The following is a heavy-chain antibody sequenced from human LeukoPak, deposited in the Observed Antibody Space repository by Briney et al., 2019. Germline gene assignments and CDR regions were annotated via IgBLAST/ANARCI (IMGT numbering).Heavy chain of an antibody. D-gene: IGHD1-1*01. CDR3: ARGGPFRGWNDY. CDR1: GFAFTNYAM. J-gene: IGHJ4*02. CDR2: IYHSGST. V-gene: IGHV4-4*02. Sequence: GSLRLSCAASGFAFTNYAMSWVRQPPGKGLEWIGEIYHSGSTNYNPSLKSRVTISVDKSKNQFSLKLSSVTAADTAVYYCARGGPFRGWNDYWGQGTLVTVSS.